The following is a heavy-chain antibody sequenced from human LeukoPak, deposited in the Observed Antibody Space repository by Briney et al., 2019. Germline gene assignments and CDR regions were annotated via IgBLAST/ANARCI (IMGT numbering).Heavy chain of an antibody. Sequence: SETLSLTCTVSGGSISSSSYYWGWIRQPPGKGLEWIGSIYYSGSTYYNPSLKSRVTISVDTSKNQFSLKLSSVTAADTAVYYCARDGMGYDSSGHVSWGQGTLVTVSS. CDR3: ARDGMGYDSSGHVS. CDR2: IYYSGST. V-gene: IGHV4-39*02. CDR1: GGSISSSSYY. J-gene: IGHJ5*02. D-gene: IGHD3-22*01.